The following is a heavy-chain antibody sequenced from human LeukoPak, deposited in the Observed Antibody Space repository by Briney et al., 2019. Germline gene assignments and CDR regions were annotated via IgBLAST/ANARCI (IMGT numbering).Heavy chain of an antibody. J-gene: IGHJ5*02. CDR3: ARLGTIAAAGTMYWFDP. CDR1: GYSFTSYW. D-gene: IGHD6-13*01. Sequence: GESLKISCKGSGYSFTSYWIGWVRQMPGKGLEWMGIIYPGDSDTRYSPSFQGQVTISADKSISTAYLQWSSLKASDTAMYYCARLGTIAAAGTMYWFDPWGQGTLVTVSS. V-gene: IGHV5-51*01. CDR2: IYPGDSDT.